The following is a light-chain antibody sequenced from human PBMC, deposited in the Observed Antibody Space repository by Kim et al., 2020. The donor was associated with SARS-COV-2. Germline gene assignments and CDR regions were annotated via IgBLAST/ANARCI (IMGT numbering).Light chain of an antibody. CDR3: QTWGTGIFWV. CDR2: LNSYGSH. CDR1: SGHSSYA. Sequence: SVKLTCTLSSGHSSYAIAWHQQQPDKGPRYLTKLNSYGSHSKGDGIPDRFSGSSSGAERYLTISSLQSEDEADYYCQTWGTGIFWVFGGGTQRTVL. J-gene: IGLJ3*02. V-gene: IGLV4-69*01.